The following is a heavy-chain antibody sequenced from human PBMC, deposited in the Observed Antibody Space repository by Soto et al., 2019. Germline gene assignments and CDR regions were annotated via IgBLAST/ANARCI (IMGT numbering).Heavy chain of an antibody. V-gene: IGHV4-31*03. J-gene: IGHJ5*02. CDR1: GGSISSGGYY. CDR2: IYYSGST. Sequence: SETLSLTCTVSGGSISSGGYYWSWIRQHPGKGLEWIGYIYYSGSTYYNPSLKSRVTISVDTSKNQFSLKLSSVTAADTAVYYCARDGYYGSGSYSWFDPWGQGTQVTVSS. CDR3: ARDGYYGSGSYSWFDP. D-gene: IGHD3-10*01.